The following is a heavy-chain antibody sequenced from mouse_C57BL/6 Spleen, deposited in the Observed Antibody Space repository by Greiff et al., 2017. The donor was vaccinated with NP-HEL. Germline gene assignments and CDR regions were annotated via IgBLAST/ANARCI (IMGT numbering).Heavy chain of an antibody. CDR1: GFTFTDYY. CDR3: ARSIRGCCGSNAMDY. Sequence: EVQGVESGGGLVQPGGSLSLSCAASGFTFTDYYMSWVRQPPGKALEWLGFIRNKANGYTTEYSASGKGRFTISRDNSQSILYLQMNALRADDSATYYWARSIRGCCGSNAMDYWGQGTSVTVSS. V-gene: IGHV7-3*01. D-gene: IGHD1-1*01. J-gene: IGHJ4*01. CDR2: IRNKANGYTT.